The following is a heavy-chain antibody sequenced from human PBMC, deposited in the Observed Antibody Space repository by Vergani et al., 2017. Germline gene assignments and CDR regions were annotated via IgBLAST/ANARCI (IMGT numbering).Heavy chain of an antibody. V-gene: IGHV5-51*01. CDR1: EYSFGNYW. Sequence: EVELVQSGPEMRKPGESLKISCKGSEYSFGNYWIGWVRQMPGKGLEWMGIIYPADSDTSNSPSFQGQVTISADKSISSAVLQWDSLKASDTALYYCARHTTYTDSWGQGTLVTVSS. CDR2: IYPADSDT. D-gene: IGHD1-1*01. CDR3: ARHTTYTDS. J-gene: IGHJ4*02.